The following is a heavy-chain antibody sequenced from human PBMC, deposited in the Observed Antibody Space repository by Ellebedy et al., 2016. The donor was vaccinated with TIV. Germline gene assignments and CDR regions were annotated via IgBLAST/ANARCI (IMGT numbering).Heavy chain of an antibody. J-gene: IGHJ2*01. CDR1: GGSFSDYY. Sequence: SETLSLTCAVYGGSFSDYYWSWIRQPPGKGLEWIGEINHSGSTNYNPSLKSRVTISVDTSKNQFSLKLSSVTAADTAVFYCARRVTTTIRANWYFDLWGRGTLGTVSS. CDR2: INHSGST. CDR3: ARRVTTTIRANWYFDL. D-gene: IGHD4-17*01. V-gene: IGHV4-34*01.